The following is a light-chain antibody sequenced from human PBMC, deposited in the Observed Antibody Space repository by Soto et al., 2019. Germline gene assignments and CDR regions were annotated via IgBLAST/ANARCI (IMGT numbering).Light chain of an antibody. CDR3: QSYDSSLSGV. V-gene: IGLV1-40*01. J-gene: IGLJ1*01. Sequence: QSVLTQPPSVSGAPGQRVTISCTGNSSNIGAGYDVHWYQQLPGKAPKLLIFGNSHRPSGVPDRFSGSKSGTSASLAITGLQAEDEADYYCQSYDSSLSGVFGSGTKVTVL. CDR2: GNS. CDR1: SSNIGAGYD.